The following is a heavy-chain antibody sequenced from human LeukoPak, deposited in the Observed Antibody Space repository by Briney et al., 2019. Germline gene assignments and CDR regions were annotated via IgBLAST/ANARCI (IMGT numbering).Heavy chain of an antibody. V-gene: IGHV3-74*01. CDR1: GFTFSSYW. CDR3: AREHWNDGLNWFDP. CDR2: INGDGSST. J-gene: IGHJ5*02. D-gene: IGHD1-1*01. Sequence: GGSLRLSCAASGFTFSSYWMHWVRQAPGKGLVWVSRINGDGSSTTYADSVKGRFTISRDTANNTLYLQMNSLRAEDTAVYFCAREHWNDGLNWFDPWAREPWSPSPQ.